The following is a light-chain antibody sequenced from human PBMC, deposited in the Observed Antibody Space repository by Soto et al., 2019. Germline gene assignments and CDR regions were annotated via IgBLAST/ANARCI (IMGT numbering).Light chain of an antibody. CDR2: GAS. Sequence: EIVLTQSPATLSLSPGERATLSFRASQSVSSSYLAWYQQKPGQAPRLLIYGASSRATGIPDRFSGSGSGTDFTLTISRLEPEDFAVYYCQQCGSSPITFGQGTRLEIK. V-gene: IGKV3-20*01. CDR1: QSVSSSY. J-gene: IGKJ5*01. CDR3: QQCGSSPIT.